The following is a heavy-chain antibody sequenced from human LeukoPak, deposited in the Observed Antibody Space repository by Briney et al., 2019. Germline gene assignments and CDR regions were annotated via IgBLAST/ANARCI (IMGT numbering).Heavy chain of an antibody. D-gene: IGHD4-17*01. CDR3: ARSAYGDYEGHDALDM. CDR1: ESTLSNYG. J-gene: IGHJ3*02. V-gene: IGHV3-33*01. CDR2: IWNDGSRK. Sequence: GGSLRLSCAASESTLSNYGMHWVRQAPGKGLEGVAIIWNDGSRKYYSDSVKGRVTISREDSNSTLYLQMNSLRAEDTALYYCARSAYGDYEGHDALDMWGQGTMVTVSS.